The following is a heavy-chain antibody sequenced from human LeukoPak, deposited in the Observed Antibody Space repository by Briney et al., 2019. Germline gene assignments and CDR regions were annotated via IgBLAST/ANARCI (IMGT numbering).Heavy chain of an antibody. V-gene: IGHV6-1*01. Sequence: SQTLPLTCAISGGSVSSSSAAWNWIRQSPSRGLEWLGRTYYRSKWYNDYAVSVKSRITISPDTSKDQFSLQLDSVTPEDTAVYYCARSYCTTTSCYSVFGYWGQGTLVTVSS. D-gene: IGHD2-2*01. CDR2: TYYRSKWYN. J-gene: IGHJ4*02. CDR1: GGSVSSSSAA. CDR3: ARSYCTTTSCYSVFGY.